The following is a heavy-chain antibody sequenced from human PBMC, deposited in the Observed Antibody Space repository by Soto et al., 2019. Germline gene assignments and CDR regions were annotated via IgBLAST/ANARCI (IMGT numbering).Heavy chain of an antibody. J-gene: IGHJ6*04. D-gene: IGHD3-9*01. CDR3: ARERVPYYDDLTGDYTIYYAMDV. Sequence: GGSLRLSCTAAGFTFSDYYMTWIRQAPGKGLEWVSYISSGGSTIYYADSVMGRFIISRDNAKNSLYLQMNGLRAEDTAVYYCARERVPYYDDLTGDYTIYYAMDVWGEGTTVTVSS. CDR2: ISSGGSTI. CDR1: GFTFSDYY. V-gene: IGHV3-11*01.